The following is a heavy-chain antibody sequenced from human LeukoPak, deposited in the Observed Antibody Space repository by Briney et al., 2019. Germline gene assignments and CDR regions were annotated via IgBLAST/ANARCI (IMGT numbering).Heavy chain of an antibody. J-gene: IGHJ4*02. CDR1: GGSINIDNW. CDR3: ARATDSSSSDY. V-gene: IGHV4-4*02. D-gene: IGHD6-6*01. Sequence: SETLSLTCAVSGGSINIDNWWSWVRQPPGKGPEWIGEIYHSGSTNYNPSLKSRVTMSVDKSKNHFSLNLSSVTAADTAVYYCARATDSSSSDYWGQGTLVTVSS. CDR2: IYHSGST.